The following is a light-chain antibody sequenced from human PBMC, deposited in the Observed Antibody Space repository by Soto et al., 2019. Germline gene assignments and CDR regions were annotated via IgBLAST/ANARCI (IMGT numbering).Light chain of an antibody. CDR3: SSYTSSSTVV. Sequence: QSALTQPASVSGSPGQLITISCTGTRSDVGAYNYVSWYQQHPGKAPKLMIYDVSNRPSGVSNRFSGSKSGNTASLTISGLQAEEEADYYCSSYTSSSTVVFGGVTKLTVL. CDR1: RSDVGAYNY. V-gene: IGLV2-14*01. J-gene: IGLJ2*01. CDR2: DVS.